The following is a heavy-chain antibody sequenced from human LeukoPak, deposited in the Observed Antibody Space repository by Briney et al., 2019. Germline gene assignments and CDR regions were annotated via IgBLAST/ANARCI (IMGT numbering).Heavy chain of an antibody. V-gene: IGHV4-39*07. CDR3: ARGLSSSWYYFDY. CDR1: GGSISSGDYY. D-gene: IGHD6-13*01. Sequence: PSETLSLTCTVSGGSISSGDYYWSWIRQPPGKGLEWIGEINHSGSTNYNPSLKSRVTISVDTSKNQFSLKLSSVTAADTAVYYCARGLSSSWYYFDYWGQGTLVTVSS. CDR2: INHSGST. J-gene: IGHJ4*02.